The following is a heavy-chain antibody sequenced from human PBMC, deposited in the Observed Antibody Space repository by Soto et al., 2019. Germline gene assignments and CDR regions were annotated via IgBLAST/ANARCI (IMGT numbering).Heavy chain of an antibody. CDR2: LSWNSGTI. CDR3: AKAESSGWYYSLDY. J-gene: IGHJ4*02. Sequence: EVQLVESGGGLVQPGKSLRLSCAASGFTFDDYAMHWVRQVPGKGLEWVSGLSWNSGTIDYADSVKGRFTNSKDNAESSLHLQMNSLKPEDTAFYYCAKAESSGWYYSLDYWGQGTLVTVSS. V-gene: IGHV3-9*01. D-gene: IGHD6-19*01. CDR1: GFTFDDYA.